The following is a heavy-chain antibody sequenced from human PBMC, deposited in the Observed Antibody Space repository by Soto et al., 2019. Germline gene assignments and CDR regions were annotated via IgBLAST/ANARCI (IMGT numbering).Heavy chain of an antibody. Sequence: EVQLVESGGGLVQPGGSLRLSCTASGFTFSDSWMTWVRQAPGKGLEWVARIKPDESEKKDADSVKGRLSISRDNAKNSMYVQMDSLRGEDTAVYYCVRGGSNYASWGQGTLVTVSS. J-gene: IGHJ5*02. D-gene: IGHD4-4*01. CDR2: IKPDESEK. CDR3: VRGGSNYAS. V-gene: IGHV3-7*01. CDR1: GFTFSDSW.